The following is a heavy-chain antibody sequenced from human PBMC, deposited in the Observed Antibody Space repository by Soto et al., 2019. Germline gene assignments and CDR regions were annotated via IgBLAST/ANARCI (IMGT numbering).Heavy chain of an antibody. J-gene: IGHJ4*02. V-gene: IGHV1-3*01. D-gene: IGHD3-3*01. CDR3: ARDMGYDFPIKTFDY. CDR2: INAGNGNT. Sequence: ASVKVSCKASGYTFTSYAMHWVRQAPGQRLEWMGWINAGNGNTKYSQKFQGRVTITRDTSASTAYMELSSLRSGDTAVYYCARDMGYDFPIKTFDYWGQGTLVTVSS. CDR1: GYTFTSYA.